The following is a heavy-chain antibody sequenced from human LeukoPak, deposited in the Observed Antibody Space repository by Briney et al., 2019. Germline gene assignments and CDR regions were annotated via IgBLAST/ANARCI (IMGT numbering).Heavy chain of an antibody. CDR2: MNFNSGNP. J-gene: IGHJ6*03. V-gene: IGHV1-8*03. CDR1: GYTFTSYD. D-gene: IGHD4-17*01. CDR3: ARGVDYGDYEDDYYYYYMDL. Sequence: ASVKVSCKASGYTFTSYDINWVRQATGQGLEWMGCMNFNSGNPGYAQKFQGRITITRNTSISTAYMELSSLRSDDTAVYYCARGVDYGDYEDDYYYYYMDLWGKGTTVTVSS.